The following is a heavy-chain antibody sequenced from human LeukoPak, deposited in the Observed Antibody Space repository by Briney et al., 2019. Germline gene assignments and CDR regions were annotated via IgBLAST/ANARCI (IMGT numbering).Heavy chain of an antibody. J-gene: IGHJ3*02. CDR1: GYTFTGYY. V-gene: IGHV1-2*02. Sequence: ASVKVSCKASGYTFTGYYMHRVRQAPGQGLEWMGWINPNSGGTNYAQKFQGRVTMTRDTSISTAYMELSRLRSDDTAVYYCARDRGVSYPDAFDIWGQGTMVTVSS. CDR3: ARDRGVSYPDAFDI. D-gene: IGHD1-26*01. CDR2: INPNSGGT.